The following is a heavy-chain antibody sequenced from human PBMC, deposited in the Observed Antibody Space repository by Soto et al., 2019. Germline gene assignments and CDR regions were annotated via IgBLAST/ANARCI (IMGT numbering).Heavy chain of an antibody. CDR3: ARWGTTGGLDF. J-gene: IGHJ4*02. CDR1: GFTFRSFV. Sequence: QVQLVESGGGVVQPGTSLRLSCVGSGFTFRSFVIHWVRQAPGKGLEWVALTSYDGSNTYYGDSVKGRFTISRDNPKNTVDLQMDSLRVEDTALYYCARWGTTGGLDFWGQGTLVSVSS. D-gene: IGHD3-16*01. V-gene: IGHV3-30*03. CDR2: TSYDGSNT.